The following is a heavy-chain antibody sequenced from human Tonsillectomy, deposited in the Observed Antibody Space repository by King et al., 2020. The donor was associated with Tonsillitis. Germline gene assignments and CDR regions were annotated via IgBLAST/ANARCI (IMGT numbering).Heavy chain of an antibody. Sequence: VQLVESGAEVKKPESSVKVSCKASGGTFSSYAISWVRQAPGQGLEWMGGIIPMFGSTNYAQNFQDRLTITADESTSTAYMELSSLTSEDTAVYYCARVSEVLRFFGGDLDIWGQGTMVTVSS. CDR2: IIPMFGST. D-gene: IGHD3-3*01. CDR3: ARVSEVLRFFGGDLDI. V-gene: IGHV1-69*01. CDR1: GGTFSSYA. J-gene: IGHJ3*02.